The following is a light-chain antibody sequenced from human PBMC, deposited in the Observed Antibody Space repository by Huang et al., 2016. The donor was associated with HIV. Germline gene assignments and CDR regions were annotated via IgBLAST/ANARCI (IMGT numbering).Light chain of an antibody. V-gene: IGKV1-39*01. CDR1: QTISIF. J-gene: IGKJ4*01. Sequence: DIQMTQSPSSLSASVGDRISITCRASQTISIFLNWYQQQPGKAPKLLIYAASNLQSGGSSRFSGTGSGTHFTLTVTGLQPDDFATYFCQQTSSVPLTFGGGTRVE. CDR2: AAS. CDR3: QQTSSVPLT.